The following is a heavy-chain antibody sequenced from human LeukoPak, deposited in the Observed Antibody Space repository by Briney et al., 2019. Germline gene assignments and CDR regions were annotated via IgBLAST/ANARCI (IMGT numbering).Heavy chain of an antibody. CDR3: ARGQWMTFAVFDI. CDR2: IKQDGREK. Sequence: PGGSLRLSCAASGFTFRSVWISWVRQAPGKGLEWVANIKQDGREKYYVDSVKGRFTISRDNATTSMYLPLNILRAAATAAYYCARGQWMTFAVFDIWGQGTMVTVSS. V-gene: IGHV3-7*04. J-gene: IGHJ3*02. CDR1: GFTFRSVW. D-gene: IGHD3/OR15-3a*01.